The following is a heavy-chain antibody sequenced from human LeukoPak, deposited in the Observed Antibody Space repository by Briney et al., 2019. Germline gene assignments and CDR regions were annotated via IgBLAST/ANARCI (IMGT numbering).Heavy chain of an antibody. J-gene: IGHJ6*02. D-gene: IGHD3-3*01. Sequence: SQTLSLTCTVSGGSIRTGGYYWSWIRQHPGKGLEWIGYIHYSGSTYYKPSLKSRVTISLDTSKNQFSLKLSSVTAADTAVYYCAVTIFGAFTYYYYGMDVWGQGTTVTVSS. CDR3: AVTIFGAFTYYYYGMDV. CDR2: IHYSGST. CDR1: GGSIRTGGYY. V-gene: IGHV4-31*03.